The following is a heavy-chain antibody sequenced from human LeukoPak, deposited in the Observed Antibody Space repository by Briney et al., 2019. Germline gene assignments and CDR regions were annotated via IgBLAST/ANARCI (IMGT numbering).Heavy chain of an antibody. CDR3: ARDYCNNPTCHTREFDY. Sequence: ASVKVSCKASGYTFTSYGISWVRQAPGQGLEWMGWISGYNGNTIYAQKLRGRVSMTTDTSTGTAYMDLRSLRSDDTAVYYCARDYCNNPTCHTREFDYWGQGTLVTVSS. CDR2: ISGYNGNT. CDR1: GYTFTSYG. J-gene: IGHJ4*02. V-gene: IGHV1-18*01. D-gene: IGHD2-21*02.